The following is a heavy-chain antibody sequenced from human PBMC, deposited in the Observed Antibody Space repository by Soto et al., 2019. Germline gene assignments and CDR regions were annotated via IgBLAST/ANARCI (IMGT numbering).Heavy chain of an antibody. V-gene: IGHV3-21*01. CDR2: ISSSSSYI. D-gene: IGHD6-6*01. CDR1: GFTFSSYS. Sequence: EVQLVESGGGLVKPGGSLRLSCAASGFTFSSYSMNWVRQAPGKGLEWVSSISSSSSYIYYADSVKGRFTISRDNAKNSLYLQMNSMRAEDTAVYYCARSSEYSSSLWWLDPWGQGTLVTVSS. J-gene: IGHJ5*02. CDR3: ARSSEYSSSLWWLDP.